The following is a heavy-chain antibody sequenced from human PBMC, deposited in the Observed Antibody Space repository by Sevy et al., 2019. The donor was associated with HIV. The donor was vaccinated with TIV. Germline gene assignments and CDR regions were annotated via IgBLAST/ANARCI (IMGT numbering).Heavy chain of an antibody. Sequence: GGSLRLSCAASGFTFSSYSMNWVRQAPGKGLEWVSSISSSSYIYYADSVKGRFTISRDNAKNSLYLQMNSLRAEDTAVYYCARSYSSSLNFDYWGQGTLVTVSS. D-gene: IGHD6-6*01. CDR1: GFTFSSYS. CDR3: ARSYSSSLNFDY. CDR2: ISSSSYI. V-gene: IGHV3-21*01. J-gene: IGHJ4*02.